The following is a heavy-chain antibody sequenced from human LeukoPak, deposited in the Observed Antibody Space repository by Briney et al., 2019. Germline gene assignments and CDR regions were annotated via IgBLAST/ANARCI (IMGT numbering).Heavy chain of an antibody. V-gene: IGHV1-8*01. CDR1: GYTFTSYD. CDR3: ARRGSNYYDSRGYLSFDY. J-gene: IGHJ4*02. CDR2: MNPNSGNT. Sequence: GASVKVSCKASGYTFTSYDINWVRQATGQGLEWMGWMNPNSGNTGYAQKFQGRVTMTRNTSISTAYMELSSLRSEDTAVYYCARRGSNYYDSRGYLSFDYWGQGTLVTVSS. D-gene: IGHD3-22*01.